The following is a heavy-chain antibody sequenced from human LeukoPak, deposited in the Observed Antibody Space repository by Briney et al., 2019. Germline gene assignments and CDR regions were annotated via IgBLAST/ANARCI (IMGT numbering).Heavy chain of an antibody. D-gene: IGHD3-22*01. CDR3: ARPLGSSGYPKDDAFDI. CDR2: IYYSGST. J-gene: IGHJ3*02. CDR1: GGSISSGGYY. Sequence: SETLSLTCTVSGGSISSGGYYWSWIRQHPGKGLEWIGYIYYSGSTYYNPSLKSRVTISVDTSKNQFSLKLSSVTAADTAVYYCARPLGSSGYPKDDAFDIWGQGTMVTVSS. V-gene: IGHV4-31*03.